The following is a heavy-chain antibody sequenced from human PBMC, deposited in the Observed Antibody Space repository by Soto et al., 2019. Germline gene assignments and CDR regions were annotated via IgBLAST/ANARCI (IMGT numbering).Heavy chain of an antibody. CDR2: INSDGSST. CDR3: ARPSLARSHYVY. J-gene: IGHJ4*02. V-gene: IGHV3-74*01. CDR1: GFTFSNSW. Sequence: GGSLRLSCAASGFTFSNSWMHWVRQAPGKGLVWVSRINSDGSSTSYGDSVKGRFTISRDNAKNTLYLQMNSLRAEDTAVYYCARPSLARSHYVYWGQGTLVPVSS. D-gene: IGHD3-10*01.